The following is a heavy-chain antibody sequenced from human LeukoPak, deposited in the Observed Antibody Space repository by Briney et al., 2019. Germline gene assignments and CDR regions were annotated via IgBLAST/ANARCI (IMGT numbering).Heavy chain of an antibody. J-gene: IGHJ4*02. D-gene: IGHD3-3*01. V-gene: IGHV4-38-2*02. CDR1: GYSISSGYY. Sequence: SETLSLTCTVSGYSISSGYYWGWIRQPPGKGLEWIGSIYHSGSTYYNPSLKSRVTISVDTSKNQFSLKLSSVTAADTAVYYCAASYYDFWNARPGQPDYWGQGTLVTVSS. CDR3: AASYYDFWNARPGQPDY. CDR2: IYHSGST.